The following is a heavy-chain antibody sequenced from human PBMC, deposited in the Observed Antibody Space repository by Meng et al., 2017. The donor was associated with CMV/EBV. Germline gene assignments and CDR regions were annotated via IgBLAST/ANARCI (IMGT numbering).Heavy chain of an antibody. Sequence: SETLSLTCAVYGGSFSGYYWSWIRQPPGKGLEWIGEINHSGSTNYNPSLKSRVTISVDTSKNQFSLKLSSVTAADTAVYYCARVGQMTTRGVYWGQGTLVTVSS. CDR1: GGSFSGYY. V-gene: IGHV4-34*01. CDR2: INHSGST. J-gene: IGHJ4*02. D-gene: IGHD4-17*01. CDR3: ARVGQMTTRGVY.